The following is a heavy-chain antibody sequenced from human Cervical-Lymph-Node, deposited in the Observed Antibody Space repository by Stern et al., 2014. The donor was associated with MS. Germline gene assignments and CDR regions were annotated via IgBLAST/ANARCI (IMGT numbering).Heavy chain of an antibody. J-gene: IGHJ4*02. CDR3: ASSPGSDGNCHYFDD. CDR2: ISYCWCP. D-gene: IGHD2-15*01. V-gene: IGHV4-30-4*08. CDR1: GDSISSGTYY. Sequence: QLQLQESGPGLVKPSQTLSLTCTVSGDSISSGTYYWNWIRQGSGKGLVWIGYISYCWCPWCNPSFGTRFIRSVHTSKNQFPLTLSSVTAADTAVYSYASSPGSDGNCHYFDDWGQGTLVTVSS.